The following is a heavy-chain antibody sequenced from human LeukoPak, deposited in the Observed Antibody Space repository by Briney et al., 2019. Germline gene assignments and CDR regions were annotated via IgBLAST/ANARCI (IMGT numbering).Heavy chain of an antibody. V-gene: IGHV4-39*01. D-gene: IGHD3-10*01. Sequence: NPSETLSLTGTVSGGSISSGINYWGWIRQPPGKGREWIGSIYYSGSTYYNPSLKSRVTISVDTSKNQFSLKLSSVTAADTAVYYCVRHISVVRGETFDFWGQGSLVTVSS. CDR2: IYYSGST. J-gene: IGHJ4*02. CDR1: GGSISSGINY. CDR3: VRHISVVRGETFDF.